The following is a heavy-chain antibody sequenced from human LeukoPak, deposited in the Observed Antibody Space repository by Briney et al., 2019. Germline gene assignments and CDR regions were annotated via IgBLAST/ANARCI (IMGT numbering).Heavy chain of an antibody. Sequence: ASVKVPCKVSVYTLTELSMHWVRQAPGKGREWMGGYDPEDGETIYAHKLQRRVTMTEDTITDTAYMELSSMRSEDTAVYYCATSSLSYYYDSSGYSFSFDYWGQGTLVTVSS. D-gene: IGHD3-22*01. J-gene: IGHJ4*02. CDR2: YDPEDGET. V-gene: IGHV1-24*01. CDR3: ATSSLSYYYDSSGYSFSFDY. CDR1: VYTLTELS.